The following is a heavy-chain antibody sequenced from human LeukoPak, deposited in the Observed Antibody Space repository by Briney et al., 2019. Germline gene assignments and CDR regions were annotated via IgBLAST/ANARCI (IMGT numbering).Heavy chain of an antibody. CDR3: ERGNSSGWSYYYYYGMDV. CDR2: IYYSGST. V-gene: IGHV4-59*01. J-gene: IGHJ6*02. D-gene: IGHD6-19*01. CDR1: GGSISSYY. Sequence: SETLSLTCTVSGGSISSYYWSWIRQPPGKGLEWIGYIYYSGSTNYNPSLKRRVTISVDTSKNQFSLKLSSVTAADTAVYYCERGNSSGWSYYYYYGMDVWGQGTTVTVSS.